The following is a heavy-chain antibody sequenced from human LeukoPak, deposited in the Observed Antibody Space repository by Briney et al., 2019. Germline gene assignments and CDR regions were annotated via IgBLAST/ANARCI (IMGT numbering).Heavy chain of an antibody. Sequence: SETLSLTCTVSGGSISNSNYYWGWIRQPPGKGLEWIGSIYYSGSTYYNPSLKSRVTISVDTSKNQFSLKLSSVTAADTAVYYCARVRAAAGNAFDIWGQGTMVTVSS. V-gene: IGHV4-39*01. J-gene: IGHJ3*02. CDR1: GGSISNSNYY. CDR3: ARVRAAAGNAFDI. CDR2: IYYSGST. D-gene: IGHD6-13*01.